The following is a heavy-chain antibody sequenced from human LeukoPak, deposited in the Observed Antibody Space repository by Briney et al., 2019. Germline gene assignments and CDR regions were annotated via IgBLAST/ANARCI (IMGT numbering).Heavy chain of an antibody. D-gene: IGHD3-10*01. Sequence: GGSLRLSCAASGFTVSSNHMSWVRRAPGKGLEWVSVINSGGSTYYADSVKARFTISRDNSKNTLYLQMNSLRAEDTAVYYCAREVRAGFGELLRRRDAFDIWGQGTMVTVSS. V-gene: IGHV3-66*01. CDR2: INSGGST. CDR3: AREVRAGFGELLRRRDAFDI. CDR1: GFTVSSNH. J-gene: IGHJ3*02.